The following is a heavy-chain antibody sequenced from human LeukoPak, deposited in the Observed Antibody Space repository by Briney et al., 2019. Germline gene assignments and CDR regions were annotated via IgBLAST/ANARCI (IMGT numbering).Heavy chain of an antibody. CDR1: GFTFSDYY. V-gene: IGHV3-11*01. D-gene: IGHD6-19*01. CDR3: ARVPRSGGSIDY. Sequence: GGSLRLSCAASGFTFSDYYMTWLCQAPGKGLEWVSYISSSGSTTHYADSVKGRFTISRDNAKNSLYVQMNNLRAEDTAVYYCARVPRSGGSIDYWGQGTLVTVSS. CDR2: ISSSGSTT. J-gene: IGHJ4*02.